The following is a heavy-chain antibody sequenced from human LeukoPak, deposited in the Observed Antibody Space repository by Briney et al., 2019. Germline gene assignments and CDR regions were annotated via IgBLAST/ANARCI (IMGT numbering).Heavy chain of an antibody. CDR2: IYSGGST. V-gene: IGHV3-53*01. CDR1: GFTFSSYA. Sequence: GGSLRLSCAASGFTFSSYAMSWVRQAPGKGLEWVSVIYSGGSTYYADSVKGRFTISRDNSKNTLYLQMNSLRAEDTAVYYCARISGDYVDYWGQGTLVTVS. CDR3: ARISGDYVDY. D-gene: IGHD6-25*01. J-gene: IGHJ4*02.